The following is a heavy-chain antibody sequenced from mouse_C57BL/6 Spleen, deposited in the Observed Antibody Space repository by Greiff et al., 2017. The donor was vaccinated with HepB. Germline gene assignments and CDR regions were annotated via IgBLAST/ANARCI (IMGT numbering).Heavy chain of an antibody. V-gene: IGHV1-54*01. CDR3: ARFTTVGYYFDY. D-gene: IGHD1-1*01. Sequence: VKLQESGAELVRPGTSVKVSCKASGYAFTNYLIEWVKQRPGQGLEWIGVINPGSGGTNYNEKFKGKATLTADKSSSTAYMQLSSLTSEDSAVYFCARFTTVGYYFDYWGQGTTLTVSS. CDR2: INPGSGGT. CDR1: GYAFTNYL. J-gene: IGHJ2*01.